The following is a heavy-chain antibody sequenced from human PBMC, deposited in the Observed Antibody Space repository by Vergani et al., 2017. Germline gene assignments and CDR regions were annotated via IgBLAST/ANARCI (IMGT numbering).Heavy chain of an antibody. V-gene: IGHV3-9*01. CDR2: ISWNSGAA. J-gene: IGHJ3*01. CDR3: TKGSVYYHDSAGHGYDPYTGFDL. CDR1: GITFWKFG. D-gene: IGHD5-12*01. Sequence: VQLVESGGGLAQPGGSLRLSCEASGITFWKFGMHWVRQGPGKGLEWVSGISWNSGAADYADSVRGRFTISRDNAKNSLFLEMNSLRFEDTAVYFCTKGSVYYHDSAGHGYDPYTGFDLWGQGTLVTVSS.